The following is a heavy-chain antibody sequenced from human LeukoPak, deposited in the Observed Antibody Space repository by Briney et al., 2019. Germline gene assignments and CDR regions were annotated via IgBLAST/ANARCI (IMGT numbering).Heavy chain of an antibody. CDR1: GFTFNTYA. CDR2: ICGSGGCT. V-gene: IGHV3-23*01. J-gene: IGHJ4*02. D-gene: IGHD6-19*01. Sequence: GGSLRLSCEASGFTFNTYAIYWARQAPGKGLEWVSGICGSGGCTYYADSVKGRFTISRDNSKNTVYLQMNSLTADDTAVYYCAKTTVGYSSGRYPGWPADCWGQGTLVTVSS. CDR3: AKTTVGYSSGRYPGWPADC.